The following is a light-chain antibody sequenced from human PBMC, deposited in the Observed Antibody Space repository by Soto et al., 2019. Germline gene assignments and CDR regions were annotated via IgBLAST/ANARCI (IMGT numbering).Light chain of an antibody. CDR1: QSVLYSSNNKNY. CDR2: WAS. Sequence: TLMTRSTGELPRSVGYVTTINFKSSQSVLYSSNNKNYLAWYQQKPGQPPKLLIYWASTRESGVPDRFSGSGSGTDFTLTISSLQAEDVAVYYCQHYYSTPKWTFGQGTKVDIK. V-gene: IGKV4-1*01. J-gene: IGKJ1*01. CDR3: QHYYSTPKWT.